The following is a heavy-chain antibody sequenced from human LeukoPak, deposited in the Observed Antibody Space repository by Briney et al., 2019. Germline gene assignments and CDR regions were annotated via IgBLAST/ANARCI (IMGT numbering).Heavy chain of an antibody. D-gene: IGHD6-19*01. CDR1: GYSFTSYD. V-gene: IGHV1-8*01. CDR2: MNPNSGNT. J-gene: IGHJ4*02. Sequence: ASVKVSCKASGYSFTSYDINWVRQATGQGLEWMGWMNPNSGNTGYAQKFQGRVTMTRDTSIGTAYMELSSLRSEDTAVYYCAREGYSSGWYGGFFDYWGQGTLVTVSS. CDR3: AREGYSSGWYGGFFDY.